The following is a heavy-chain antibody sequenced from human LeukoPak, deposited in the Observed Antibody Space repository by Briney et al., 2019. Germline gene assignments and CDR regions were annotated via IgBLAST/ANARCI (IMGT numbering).Heavy chain of an antibody. Sequence: PGGSLRLSCAASGFTFSSYSMKWVRQAPGKGLEWVSSISSSSSYIYYADSVKGRFTISRDNAKNSLYLQMNSLRAEDTAVYYCARGPSGYHNTGGQGTLVTVSS. V-gene: IGHV3-21*01. D-gene: IGHD5-12*01. CDR2: ISSSSSYI. CDR3: ARGPSGYHNT. CDR1: GFTFSSYS. J-gene: IGHJ4*02.